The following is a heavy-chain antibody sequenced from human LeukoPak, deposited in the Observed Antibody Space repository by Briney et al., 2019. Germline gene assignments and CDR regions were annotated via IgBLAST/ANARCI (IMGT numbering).Heavy chain of an antibody. V-gene: IGHV1-3*01. Sequence: VASVKVSCKASGYTFTSYAMHWVRQAPGQRLEWMGWIDAGNGNTKYSQKFQGRVTITRDTSASTAYMELSSLRSEDTAVYYCARVMYYHLTIHYWGQGTLVTVSS. D-gene: IGHD2-8*01. CDR3: ARVMYYHLTIHY. CDR2: IDAGNGNT. J-gene: IGHJ4*02. CDR1: GYTFTSYA.